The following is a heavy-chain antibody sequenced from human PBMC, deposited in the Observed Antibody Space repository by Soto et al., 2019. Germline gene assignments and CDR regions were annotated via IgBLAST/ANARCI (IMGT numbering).Heavy chain of an antibody. CDR1: GFTFSSYA. J-gene: IGHJ4*02. CDR2: ISYDGSNK. D-gene: IGHD2-2*01. V-gene: IGHV3-30-3*01. CDR3: ARDAARTMPYYFDY. Sequence: QVQLVESGGGVVQPGRSLRLSCAASGFTFSSYAMHWVRQAPGKGLEWVAVISYDGSNKYYADSVKGRFTISRDNSKNTLYLQMYSLRAEDTAVYYCARDAARTMPYYFDYWGQGTLVTVSS.